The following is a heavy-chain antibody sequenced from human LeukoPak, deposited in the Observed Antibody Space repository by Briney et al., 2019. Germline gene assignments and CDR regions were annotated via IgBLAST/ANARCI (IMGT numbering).Heavy chain of an antibody. Sequence: GGSLRLSCAASGFTFSSYAMSWVRQAPGKGLEWVSAISGSGGSTYYADSVKGRFTISRDNSKNTLYLQMNSLRAEDTAVYYCAKDIMTTVSGYYYYGMDVWGQGTTVTVSS. J-gene: IGHJ6*02. CDR3: AKDIMTTVSGYYYYGMDV. V-gene: IGHV3-23*01. CDR1: GFTFSSYA. D-gene: IGHD4-4*01. CDR2: ISGSGGST.